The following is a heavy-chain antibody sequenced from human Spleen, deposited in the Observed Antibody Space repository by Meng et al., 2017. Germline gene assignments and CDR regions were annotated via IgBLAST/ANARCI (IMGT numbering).Heavy chain of an antibody. D-gene: IGHD4-17*01. V-gene: IGHV3-23*01. J-gene: IGHJ4*02. Sequence: SCKPSGYTFSSYSMNWVRQAPGRGLEWVSLISATGGSTYYADSVKGRFTISRDNSKNTLYLQMNSLRNEDTAIYYCTRDYPHDYGDYYFDSWGQGTLVTVSS. CDR1: GYTFSSYS. CDR3: TRDYPHDYGDYYFDS. CDR2: ISATGGST.